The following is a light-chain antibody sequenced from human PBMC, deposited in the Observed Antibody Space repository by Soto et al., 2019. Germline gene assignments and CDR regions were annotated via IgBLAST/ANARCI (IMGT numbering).Light chain of an antibody. CDR1: QSIARY. J-gene: IGKJ4*01. CDR2: ATS. Sequence: DIQMTQSPSSLSASVGDRVTITCRASQSIARYLNWYQQKPGKAPKLLIYATSTLQSGVPSRFSGSGSGTDFTLTISSLQPEDFATYYCQHTDGTPLTFGGGTKVEIK. CDR3: QHTDGTPLT. V-gene: IGKV1-39*01.